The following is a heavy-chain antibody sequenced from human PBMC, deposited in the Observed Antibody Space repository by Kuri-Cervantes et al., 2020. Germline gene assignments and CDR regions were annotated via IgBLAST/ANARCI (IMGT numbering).Heavy chain of an antibody. Sequence: GGSLRLSCAASGFIFSNYWISWVRQAPGKGLEWVANIKQDGSEKYYVDSVKGRFTISRDNAKNSLYLQMNSLRAEDTAVYYCARDRAAAGTVYYYYYMDVWGKGTTVTVSS. D-gene: IGHD6-13*01. J-gene: IGHJ6*03. CDR2: IKQDGSEK. CDR1: GFIFSNYW. V-gene: IGHV3-7*01. CDR3: ARDRAAAGTVYYYYYMDV.